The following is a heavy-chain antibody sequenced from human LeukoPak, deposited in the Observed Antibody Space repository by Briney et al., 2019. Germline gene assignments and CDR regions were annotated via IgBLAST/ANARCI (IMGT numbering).Heavy chain of an antibody. Sequence: PSETLSLTCTVSGGSISSGSYYWGWIRQPPGKGLEWIGSIYYSGSTYYNPSLKSRVTISVDTSKNQFSLKLSSVTAADTAVYYCATQGISSTSFHDYWGQGTLVTVSS. CDR2: IYYSGST. CDR1: GGSISSGSYY. V-gene: IGHV4-39*01. CDR3: ATQGISSTSFHDY. J-gene: IGHJ4*02. D-gene: IGHD2-2*01.